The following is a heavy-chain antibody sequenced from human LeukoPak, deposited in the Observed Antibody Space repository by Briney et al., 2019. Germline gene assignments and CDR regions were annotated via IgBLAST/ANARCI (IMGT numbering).Heavy chain of an antibody. CDR3: ARSYSSSWPSYFDY. V-gene: IGHV1-3*03. Sequence: GASVKVSCKASGYTFTSYAMHWVRQAPGQRLEWMGWINAGNGNTKYSQEFQGRVTITRDTSASTAYMELSSLRSEDMAVYYCARSYSSSWPSYFDYWGQGTLVTVSS. J-gene: IGHJ4*02. CDR1: GYTFTSYA. CDR2: INAGNGNT. D-gene: IGHD6-13*01.